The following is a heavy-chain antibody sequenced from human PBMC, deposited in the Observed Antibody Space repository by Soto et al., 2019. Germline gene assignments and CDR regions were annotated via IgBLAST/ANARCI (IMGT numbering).Heavy chain of an antibody. CDR3: ARAYYDSSALFDY. J-gene: IGHJ4*02. D-gene: IGHD3-22*01. CDR2: IYHGGST. V-gene: IGHV4-30-2*01. Sequence: PSETLSLTCAVSGGSISSGGYSWSWIRQPPGKGLEWIGYIYHGGSTYYNPSLKSRVTISVDRSKNQFSLKLSSVTAADTAVYYCARAYYDSSALFDYWGQGTLVTVSS. CDR1: GGSISSGGYS.